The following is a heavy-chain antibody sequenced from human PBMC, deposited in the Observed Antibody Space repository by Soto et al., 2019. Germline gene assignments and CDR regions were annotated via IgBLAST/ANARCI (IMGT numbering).Heavy chain of an antibody. Sequence: SETLSLTCTVSGGSISSSSYYWGWIRQPPGKGLEWIGSIYYSGSTYYNPSLKSRVTISVDTSKNQLSRKLSSVTAADTAGYYCARHGQIYYYDSSLCAFDSWGQGTMVTVSS. J-gene: IGHJ3*02. CDR2: IYYSGST. V-gene: IGHV4-39*01. CDR3: ARHGQIYYYDSSLCAFDS. D-gene: IGHD3-22*01. CDR1: GGSISSSSYY.